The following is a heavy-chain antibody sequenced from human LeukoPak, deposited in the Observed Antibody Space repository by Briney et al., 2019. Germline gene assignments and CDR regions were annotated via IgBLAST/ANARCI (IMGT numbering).Heavy chain of an antibody. CDR1: GFTFSSYG. J-gene: IGHJ6*03. CDR2: ISYDGSNK. Sequence: GGSLRLSCAASGFTFSSYGMHWVRQAPGKGLEWVAIISYDGSNKYYVDSVKGRFTISRDNSKNTLYLQMNSLTAEDAAVYYCAKEAWTKGYYYYYCMDVWGKGTTVTVSS. D-gene: IGHD1-1*01. CDR3: AKEAWTKGYYYYYCMDV. V-gene: IGHV3-30*18.